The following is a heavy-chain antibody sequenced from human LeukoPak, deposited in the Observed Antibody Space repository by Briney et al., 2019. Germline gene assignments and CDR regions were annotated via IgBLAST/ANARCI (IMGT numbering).Heavy chain of an antibody. CDR1: GYTFTSYG. CDR3: ARDYDFWSGYYTGIRMVYFDY. J-gene: IGHJ4*02. V-gene: IGHV1-18*01. Sequence: ASVKVSCKASGYTFTSYGISWVRQAPGQGLEWMGWISAYNGNTNYAQKLQGRVTMNTDTSTSTAYMELRSMRSDDTAVYYCARDYDFWSGYYTGIRMVYFDYWGQGTLVTVSS. CDR2: ISAYNGNT. D-gene: IGHD3-3*01.